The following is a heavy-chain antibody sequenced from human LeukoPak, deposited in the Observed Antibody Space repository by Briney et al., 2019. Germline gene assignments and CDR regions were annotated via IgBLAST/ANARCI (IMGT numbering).Heavy chain of an antibody. J-gene: IGHJ5*02. V-gene: IGHV4-34*01. CDR3: ARRPYYYGSGSPQYNWFDP. D-gene: IGHD3-10*01. CDR1: GGSFSGYY. Sequence: PSETLSLTCAVYGGSFSGYYWSWIRQPPGKGLEWIGEINHSGSTNYNPSLKSRVTISVDTSKNQFSLKLSSVTAADTAVHYCARRPYYYGSGSPQYNWFDPWGQGTLVTVSS. CDR2: INHSGST.